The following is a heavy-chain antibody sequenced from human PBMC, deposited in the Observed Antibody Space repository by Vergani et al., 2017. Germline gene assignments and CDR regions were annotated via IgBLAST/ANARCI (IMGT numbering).Heavy chain of an antibody. CDR1: GGTFSSYT. Sequence: QVQLVQSGAEVKKPGSSVKVSCKASGGTFSSYTISWVRQAPGQGLEWMGMIIPILGIANYAQKFQGRVTITADKSTSTAYIELSSLRSEDTAVYYCSMVRGVINAFDIWGQGTMVTVSS. J-gene: IGHJ3*02. D-gene: IGHD3-10*01. V-gene: IGHV1-69*02. CDR3: SMVRGVINAFDI. CDR2: IIPILGIA.